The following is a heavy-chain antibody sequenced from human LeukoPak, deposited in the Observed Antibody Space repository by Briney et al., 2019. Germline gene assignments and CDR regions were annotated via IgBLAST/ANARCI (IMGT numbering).Heavy chain of an antibody. D-gene: IGHD3-22*01. J-gene: IGHJ4*01. CDR2: IDGGGSSI. CDR3: ARGPGSSGGAYVGDY. V-gene: IGHV3-74*01. Sequence: GGSLRLSCAASGFTFSYHWMHWVRQVPGKGPVWVSRIDGGGSSISYADSVKGRFSISRDNGKSNLYLHMNSLRVEDTGVYYCARGPGSSGGAYVGDYWGHGSLVTVSS. CDR1: GFTFSYHW.